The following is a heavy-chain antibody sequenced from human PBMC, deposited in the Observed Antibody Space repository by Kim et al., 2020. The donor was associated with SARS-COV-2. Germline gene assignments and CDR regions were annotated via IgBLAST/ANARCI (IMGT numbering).Heavy chain of an antibody. V-gene: IGHV1-3*01. D-gene: IGHD2-2*01. J-gene: IGHJ4*02. CDR3: ARSGRGFVVVPAAPYDY. CDR2: INAGNGNT. Sequence: ASVKVSCKASGYTFTSYAMHWVRQAPGQRLEWMGWINAGNGNTKYSQKFQGRVTITRDTSASTAYMELSSLRSEDTAVYYCARSGRGFVVVPAAPYDYWGQGTLVTVSS. CDR1: GYTFTSYA.